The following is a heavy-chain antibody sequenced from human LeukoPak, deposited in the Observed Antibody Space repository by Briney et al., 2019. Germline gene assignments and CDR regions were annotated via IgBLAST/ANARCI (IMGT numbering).Heavy chain of an antibody. Sequence: PSETLSLTCTVSGGSISSYYWSWIRQPAGKGLEWIGRIYTSGSTNYNPSLKSRVTMSVDTSKNQFSLKLSSVTAADTAVYYCAGRRMVDFWSGLPYYYYGMDVWGQGTTVTVSS. D-gene: IGHD3-3*01. V-gene: IGHV4-4*07. CDR2: IYTSGST. CDR3: AGRRMVDFWSGLPYYYYGMDV. J-gene: IGHJ6*02. CDR1: GGSISSYY.